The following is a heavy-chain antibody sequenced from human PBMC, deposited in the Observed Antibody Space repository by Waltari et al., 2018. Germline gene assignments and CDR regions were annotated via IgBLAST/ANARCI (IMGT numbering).Heavy chain of an antibody. Sequence: EVQLVQSGAEVKKPGESLKISCKGSGYSFTSSCIGWVRQMPGKGLEWMGIIYPCDSDTRYSPSFQGQVTISADKSISTAYLQWSSLKASDTAMYYCATAPGDFWVLFDYWGQGTLVTVSS. V-gene: IGHV5-51*01. D-gene: IGHD3-10*01. CDR3: ATAPGDFWVLFDY. CDR2: IYPCDSDT. CDR1: GYSFTSSC. J-gene: IGHJ4*02.